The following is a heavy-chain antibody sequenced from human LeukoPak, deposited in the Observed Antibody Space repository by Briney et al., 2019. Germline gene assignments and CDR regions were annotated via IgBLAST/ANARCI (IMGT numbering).Heavy chain of an antibody. J-gene: IGHJ4*02. Sequence: SETLSLTCTVSGGSISSYYWSWIRQHPGKGLEWIGYIYYSGSTYYNPSLKSRVTISVDTSKNQFSLKLSSVTAADTAVYYCARGALEYYDILTGYADYYFDYWGQGTLVTVSS. V-gene: IGHV4-59*06. D-gene: IGHD3-9*01. CDR1: GGSISSYY. CDR3: ARGALEYYDILTGYADYYFDY. CDR2: IYYSGST.